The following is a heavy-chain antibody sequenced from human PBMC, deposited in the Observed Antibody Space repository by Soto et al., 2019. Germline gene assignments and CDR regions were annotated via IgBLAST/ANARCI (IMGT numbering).Heavy chain of an antibody. CDR2: INPNSGGT. CDR3: ARVRIVVVPAAIGDYYYYGMDV. Sequence: ASVKVSGKASGYTFTGYYMHWVRQAPGQGLEWMGWINPNSGGTNYAQKFQGRVTMTRDTSISTAYMELSRLRSDDTAVYYCARVRIVVVPAAIGDYYYYGMDVWGQGTTVTVSS. V-gene: IGHV1-2*02. D-gene: IGHD2-2*02. J-gene: IGHJ6*02. CDR1: GYTFTGYY.